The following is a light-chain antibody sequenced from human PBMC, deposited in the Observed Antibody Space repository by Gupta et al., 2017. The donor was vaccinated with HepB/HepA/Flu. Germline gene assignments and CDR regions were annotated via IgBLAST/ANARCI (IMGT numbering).Light chain of an antibody. CDR2: SAY. V-gene: IGKV1-12*01. Sequence: DIQMTQSPSSVSASVGDTVTITCRASQDINRWLAWYQQKPGEAPRLLIYSAYTLQSGVPSRFSGSGFGTNFTLTISSLQPEDSVNYYCRQPDSFPSIFGQGTKLEIK. J-gene: IGKJ2*02. CDR1: QDINRW. CDR3: RQPDSFPSI.